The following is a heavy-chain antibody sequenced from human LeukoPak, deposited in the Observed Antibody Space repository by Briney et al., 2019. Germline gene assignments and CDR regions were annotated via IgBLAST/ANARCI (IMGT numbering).Heavy chain of an antibody. CDR1: GFTFSNYA. CDR3: ARDRDFPRDQLDY. J-gene: IGHJ4*02. D-gene: IGHD2-21*02. V-gene: IGHV3-23*01. Sequence: GGSLRLSCAASGFTFSNYAMSWVRQAPGKGLEWVSAISKTGDAIWYPDSVKGRFTISRDKSKNILYLQMNSLRAEDTALYYCARDRDFPRDQLDYWGQGTLVTVSS. CDR2: ISKTGDAI.